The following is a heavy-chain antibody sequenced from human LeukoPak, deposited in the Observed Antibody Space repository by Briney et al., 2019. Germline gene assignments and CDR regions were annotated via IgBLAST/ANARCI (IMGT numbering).Heavy chain of an antibody. CDR3: ARIYCGGDCLDSAPLSDAFDI. V-gene: IGHV3-33*01. J-gene: IGHJ3*02. CDR1: GFPFSSYG. CDR2: IWYDGSKK. D-gene: IGHD2-21*02. Sequence: GGSLRLSCAAAGFPFSSYGMHWVRQAPGKGLKWVAVIWYDGSKKYYGVSVKGRFTTSRDNSKNTLYLQVTSLRAEDTAVYYCARIYCGGDCLDSAPLSDAFDIWGQGTMVTVSS.